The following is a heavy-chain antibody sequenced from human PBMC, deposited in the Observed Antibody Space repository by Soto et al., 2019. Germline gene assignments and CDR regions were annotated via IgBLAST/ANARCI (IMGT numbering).Heavy chain of an antibody. V-gene: IGHV1-8*01. CDR2: MNPNSGNT. D-gene: IGHD6-13*01. J-gene: IGHJ4*02. CDR1: GYTFTSYD. CDR3: AVMGIHSSRGYRGGY. Sequence: QVQLVQSGAEVKKPGASVKVSCKASGYTFTSYDINWVRQATGQGLEWMGWMNPNSGNTGYAQKFQGRVTMTRNTSIRTAYMELSSLRSEDSCVYDCAVMGIHSSRGYRGGYWGQGTLVTVSS.